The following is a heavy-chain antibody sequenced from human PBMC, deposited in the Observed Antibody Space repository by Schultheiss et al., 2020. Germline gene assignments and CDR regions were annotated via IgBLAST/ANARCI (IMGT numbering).Heavy chain of an antibody. J-gene: IGHJ4*02. D-gene: IGHD1-26*01. CDR2: IYYSGST. CDR3: ARLSGAYGRDCDY. V-gene: IGHV4-34*01. Sequence: SETLSLTCAVYGGSFSGYYWSWIRQPPGKGLEWIGSIYYSGSTYYNPSLKSRVTISVDTSKNQFSLKLSSVTAADTAVYYCARLSGAYGRDCDYWGQGTLVTVSS. CDR1: GGSFSGYY.